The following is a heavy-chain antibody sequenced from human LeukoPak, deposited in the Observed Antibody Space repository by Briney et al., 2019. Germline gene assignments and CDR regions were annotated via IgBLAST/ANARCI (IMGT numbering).Heavy chain of an antibody. CDR1: GFTYRTYW. J-gene: IGHJ2*01. Sequence: GGSLRLSCVASGFTYRTYWMDWVRQAPGKGLEWVANINEDGSEKYHVDSVKGRFTISRDNAKNSIYLQMNSLTAEDTAVYYCVREYWSFDLWGRGTLVTVSS. V-gene: IGHV3-7*01. CDR2: INEDGSEK. CDR3: VREYWSFDL.